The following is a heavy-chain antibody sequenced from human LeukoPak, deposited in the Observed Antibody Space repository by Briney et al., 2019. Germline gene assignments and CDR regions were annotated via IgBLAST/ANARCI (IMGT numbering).Heavy chain of an antibody. V-gene: IGHV4-59*01. Sequence: PSETLSLTCTVSGGSISSYYWSWIRQPPGKGLEWIGYIYYSGSTNYNPSLKSRVTISVDTSKDQFSLKLSSVTAADTAVYYCARLDSSGYYQSFDYWSQGTLVTLSS. D-gene: IGHD3-22*01. CDR2: IYYSGST. CDR1: GGSISSYY. J-gene: IGHJ4*02. CDR3: ARLDSSGYYQSFDY.